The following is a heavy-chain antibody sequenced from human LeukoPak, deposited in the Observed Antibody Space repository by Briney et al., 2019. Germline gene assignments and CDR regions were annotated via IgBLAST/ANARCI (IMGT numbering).Heavy chain of an antibody. CDR3: ARHLSVGSSWFY. J-gene: IGHJ4*02. Sequence: SETLSLTCTVSGGSISSYYWSWIRQPPGKGLEWIGYIYYSGSTNYNPSLKSRVTISVDTSKNQFSLKLSSVTAADTAVYYCARHLSVGSSWFYWGQGTLVTVSS. CDR1: GGSISSYY. D-gene: IGHD6-13*01. CDR2: IYYSGST. V-gene: IGHV4-59*08.